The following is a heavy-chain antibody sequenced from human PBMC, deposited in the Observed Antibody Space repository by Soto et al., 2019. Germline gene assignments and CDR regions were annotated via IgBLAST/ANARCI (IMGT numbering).Heavy chain of an antibody. Sequence: QVQLQESGPGLVKPSQTLSLTCTVSGGSISSGDYYWSWIRQPPGKGLEWIGYIYYSGSTYYNPSLKSRVTISVDTSKHQFSLKLSSVTAADTAVYYCARDNPYTVAPRLAGAFDIWGQGTMVTVSS. J-gene: IGHJ3*02. CDR3: ARDNPYTVAPRLAGAFDI. V-gene: IGHV4-30-4*01. CDR2: IYYSGST. CDR1: GGSISSGDYY. D-gene: IGHD3-16*01.